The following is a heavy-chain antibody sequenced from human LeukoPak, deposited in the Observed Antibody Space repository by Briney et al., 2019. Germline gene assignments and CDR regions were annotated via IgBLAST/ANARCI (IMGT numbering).Heavy chain of an antibody. CDR3: VRDSRYCPDV. CDR2: LISDGSSA. V-gene: IGHV3-74*01. D-gene: IGHD2-15*01. CDR1: GFTFRDYW. Sequence: PGGSLRLSCAVSGFTFRDYWMHWVRQAPGKGLVGVSRLISDGSSASYADSVKGRFTISRDNTKNTLYLEMNSLRAEDTAVYYCVRDSRYCPDVWGQGTTVTVSS. J-gene: IGHJ6*02.